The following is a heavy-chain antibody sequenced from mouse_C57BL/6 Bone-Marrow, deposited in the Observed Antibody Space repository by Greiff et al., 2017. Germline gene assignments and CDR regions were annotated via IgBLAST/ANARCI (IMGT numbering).Heavy chain of an antibody. CDR3: ARAGGELAMDY. CDR2: INPYNGGT. CDR1: GYTFTDYY. Sequence: VQLQQSGPVLVKPGASVKMSCKASGYTFTDYYMNWVKQSHGKSLEWIGVINPYNGGTSYNQKFKGKATLTVAKSSSTAYMELNRLISEDSAVYYWARAGGELAMDYWGQGTSVTVSS. J-gene: IGHJ4*01. V-gene: IGHV1-19*01.